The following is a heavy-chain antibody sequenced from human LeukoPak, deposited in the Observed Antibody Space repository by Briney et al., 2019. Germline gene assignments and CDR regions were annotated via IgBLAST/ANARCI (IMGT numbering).Heavy chain of an antibody. D-gene: IGHD3-16*01. CDR3: ARDLGIGSAFDI. Sequence: SETLSLTCTVSGGSISSYYWSWIRQPPGKGLEWIGYIYYSGSTNYNPSLKSRVTISVDTSKNQFSLKLSSVTAADTAVYYCARDLGIGSAFDIWGQGTMVTVSS. V-gene: IGHV4-59*01. J-gene: IGHJ3*02. CDR2: IYYSGST. CDR1: GGSISSYY.